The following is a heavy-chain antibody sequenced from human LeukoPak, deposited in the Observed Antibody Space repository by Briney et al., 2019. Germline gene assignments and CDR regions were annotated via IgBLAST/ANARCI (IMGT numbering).Heavy chain of an antibody. Sequence: SQTLSLTCNVSGDYITTTNYYWAWIRQPPGKGLEWIATVFYSGTTYYNPSLKSRIIISMDTSRKQISLRLSSVTATDTAIYYCARRSRLYKHETTGYHDSWGQGTLVTVSS. J-gene: IGHJ4*02. V-gene: IGHV4-39*01. CDR2: VFYSGTT. CDR1: GDYITTTNYY. D-gene: IGHD3-9*01. CDR3: ARRSRLYKHETTGYHDS.